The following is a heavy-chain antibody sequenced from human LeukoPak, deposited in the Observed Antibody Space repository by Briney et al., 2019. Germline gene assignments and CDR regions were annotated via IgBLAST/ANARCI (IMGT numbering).Heavy chain of an antibody. CDR1: GYTFTSYD. CDR2: MNPNSGNT. J-gene: IGHJ4*02. Sequence: ASVTVSCKASGYTFTSYDIHWVRQATGQGLEWMGWMNPNSGNTGYAQKFQGRVTMTRNTSISTAYMELSSLRSEDTAVYYCARGELGVRRTGTEGYWGQGTLVTVSS. CDR3: ARGELGVRRTGTEGY. V-gene: IGHV1-8*01. D-gene: IGHD1-1*01.